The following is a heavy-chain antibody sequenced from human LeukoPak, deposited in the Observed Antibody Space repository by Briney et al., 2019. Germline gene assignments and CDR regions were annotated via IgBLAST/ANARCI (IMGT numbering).Heavy chain of an antibody. V-gene: IGHV3-48*01. D-gene: IGHD7-27*01. Sequence: GGXLRLSCAASGFTFSSYRMNWVRQAPGKGLEWVSYISSSSSNIYYADSVKGGLTISRDNAKNSLYLQMNSLRAEDTAVYYCARDAGRWGSRGYYFDYWGQGTLVTVSS. CDR1: GFTFSSYR. CDR2: ISSSSSNI. J-gene: IGHJ4*02. CDR3: ARDAGRWGSRGYYFDY.